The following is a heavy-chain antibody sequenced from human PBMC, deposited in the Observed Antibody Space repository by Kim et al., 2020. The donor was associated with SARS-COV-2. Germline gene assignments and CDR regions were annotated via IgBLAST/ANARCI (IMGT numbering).Heavy chain of an antibody. CDR1: GFTFSSYA. Sequence: GGSLRLSCAASGFTFSSYAMSWVRQAPGKGLEWVSAISGSGGSTYYADPVKGRFTISRDNSKNTLYLQMNSLRAEDTAVYYCAKVRRFYYDFWTGYDRPRDGMDVWGQGTTVTVSS. J-gene: IGHJ6*01. V-gene: IGHV3-23*01. CDR2: ISGSGGST. D-gene: IGHD3-3*01. CDR3: AKVRRFYYDFWTGYDRPRDGMDV.